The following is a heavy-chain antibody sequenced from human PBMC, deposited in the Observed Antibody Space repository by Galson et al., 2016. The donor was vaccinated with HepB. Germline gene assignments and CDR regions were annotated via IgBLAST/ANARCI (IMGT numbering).Heavy chain of an antibody. CDR1: GFTFSTYT. J-gene: IGHJ4*02. D-gene: IGHD6-19*01. V-gene: IGHV3-21*01. CDR3: ARALGGGNSGWYFFDK. Sequence: SLRLSCAASGFTFSTYTINWVRQAPGKGLEWVSSISSSATYIYYADSVKGRFTISRDNAKNSLYLQMDSLRAEDTAVYYCARALGGGNSGWYFFDKWGQGALVTVSS. CDR2: ISSSATYI.